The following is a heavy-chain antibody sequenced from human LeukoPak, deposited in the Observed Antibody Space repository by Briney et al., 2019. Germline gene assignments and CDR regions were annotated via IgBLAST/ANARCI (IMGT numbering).Heavy chain of an antibody. CDR1: GGSISSYY. Sequence: KPSETLSLTCTVSGGSISSYYWSWLRQPPGKGLEWIGYIYYSGSTNYNPSLKSRVTISVDTSRNQFSLKLSSVTAADTAVYYCARDKVNWYFDLWGRGTLVTVSS. V-gene: IGHV4-59*01. CDR3: ARDKVNWYFDL. J-gene: IGHJ2*01. CDR2: IYYSGST.